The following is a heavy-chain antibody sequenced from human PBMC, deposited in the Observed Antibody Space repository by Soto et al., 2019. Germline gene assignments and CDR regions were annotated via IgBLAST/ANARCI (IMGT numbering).Heavy chain of an antibody. J-gene: IGHJ4*02. D-gene: IGHD6-13*01. Sequence: GGSLRLSCAASGFTFDDYAMHWVRQAPGKGLEWVSGISWNSGSIGYADSVKGRFTISRDNAKNSLYLQMNSLRAEDTALYYCAVRDSSSWELTDYWGQGTLVTVSS. CDR1: GFTFDDYA. CDR3: AVRDSSSWELTDY. V-gene: IGHV3-9*01. CDR2: ISWNSGSI.